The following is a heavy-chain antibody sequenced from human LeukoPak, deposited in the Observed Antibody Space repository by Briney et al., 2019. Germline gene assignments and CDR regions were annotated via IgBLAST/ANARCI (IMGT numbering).Heavy chain of an antibody. CDR1: GFTFSSYS. J-gene: IGHJ4*02. D-gene: IGHD2-21*01. CDR2: ISSSSSYI. V-gene: IGHV3-21*01. CDR3: AKDPKNNVYSDGLFDY. Sequence: GGSLRLSCAASGFTFSSYSMNWVRQAPGKGLEWVSSISSSSSYIYYADSVKGRFTISRDNSKNTLYLLMNSLRGEDTAIYYCAKDPKNNVYSDGLFDYWGQGTLVSVSS.